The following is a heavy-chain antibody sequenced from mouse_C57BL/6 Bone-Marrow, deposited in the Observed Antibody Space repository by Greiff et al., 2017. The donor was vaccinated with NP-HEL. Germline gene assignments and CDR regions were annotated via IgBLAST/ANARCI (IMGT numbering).Heavy chain of an antibody. J-gene: IGHJ1*03. CDR3: TTFTTVVARYFDV. Sequence: EVMLVESGGGLVQPGGSMKLSCVASGFTFSNYWMNWVRQSPEKGLEWVAQIRLKSDNYATHYAESVKGRFTISRDDSKSSVYLQMNNLRAEDTGIYYCTTFTTVVARYFDVWGTGTTVTVSS. D-gene: IGHD1-1*01. CDR2: IRLKSDNYAT. CDR1: GFTFSNYW. V-gene: IGHV6-3*01.